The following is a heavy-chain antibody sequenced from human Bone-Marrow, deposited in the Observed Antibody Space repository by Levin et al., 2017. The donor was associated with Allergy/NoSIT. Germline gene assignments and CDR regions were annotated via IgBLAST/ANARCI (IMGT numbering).Heavy chain of an antibody. CDR1: GYTFTKYI. V-gene: IGHV1-3*03. J-gene: IGHJ4*02. Sequence: ASVKVSCKASGYTFTKYIIHWVRQAPGQRLEWLGWINAEKGDTKYSKDFQDRVTITSDTSASTTYMELSSLRSEDTAVYYCARVTRDNSGYSPLAYWGQGTLVTVSS. CDR2: INAEKGDT. CDR3: ARVTRDNSGYSPLAY. D-gene: IGHD3-22*01.